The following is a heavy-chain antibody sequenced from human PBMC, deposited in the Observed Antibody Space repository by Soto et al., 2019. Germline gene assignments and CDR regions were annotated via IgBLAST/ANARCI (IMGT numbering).Heavy chain of an antibody. CDR2: IYYNGNT. CDR1: GGSISSGGYY. V-gene: IGHV4-31*03. CDR3: ARCSLVVIPVPGFDP. J-gene: IGHJ5*02. D-gene: IGHD2-15*01. Sequence: TLSLTCTVSGGSISSGGYYWSWIRQHPGRGLEWIGYIYYNGNTYYNPSLKSRVTVSVDTSKNQFSLNVRSVTAADTAVYYCARCSLVVIPVPGFDPWGQGTLVTVSS.